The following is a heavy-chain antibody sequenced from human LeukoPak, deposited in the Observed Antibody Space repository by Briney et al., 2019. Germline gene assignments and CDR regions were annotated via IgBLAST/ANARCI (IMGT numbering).Heavy chain of an antibody. D-gene: IGHD6-13*01. Sequence: SETLSLTCTVSGGSISSYYWSWIRQPAGKGLEWIGRIYTSGSTNYNPSLKSRVTISVDKSKNQFSLKLSSVTAADTAVYYCARVSGIAAAGTFWFDPWGQGTLVTVSS. CDR3: ARVSGIAAAGTFWFDP. V-gene: IGHV4-4*07. CDR2: IYTSGST. J-gene: IGHJ5*02. CDR1: GGSISSYY.